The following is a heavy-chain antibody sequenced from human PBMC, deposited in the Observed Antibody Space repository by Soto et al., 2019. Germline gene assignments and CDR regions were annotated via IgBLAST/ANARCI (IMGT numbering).Heavy chain of an antibody. J-gene: IGHJ6*02. Sequence: GGSLRLSCAASGFTFSSYAMSWVRQAPGKGLEWVSAISGSGGSTYYADSVKGRFTISRVNSKNTLYLQMNSLRAEDTAVYYCATSSGSYYNSATETQDVWGQGTTVTVSS. V-gene: IGHV3-23*01. CDR1: GFTFSSYA. CDR2: ISGSGGST. D-gene: IGHD3-10*01. CDR3: ATSSGSYYNSATETQDV.